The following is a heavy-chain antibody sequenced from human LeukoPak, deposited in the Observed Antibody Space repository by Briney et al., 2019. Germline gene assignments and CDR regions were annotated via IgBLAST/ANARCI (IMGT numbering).Heavy chain of an antibody. V-gene: IGHV4-34*01. Sequence: SETLSLTCAVYGGSFSGFYWSWIRQPPGKGLEWIGEINDSGSTNYNPSLKSRVTISVDTSKNQFSLKLSSVTAADTAVYYCARHATVTSSGLYYYYYYMDVWGKGTTVTISS. D-gene: IGHD4-17*01. CDR2: INDSGST. J-gene: IGHJ6*03. CDR3: ARHATVTSSGLYYYYYYMDV. CDR1: GGSFSGFY.